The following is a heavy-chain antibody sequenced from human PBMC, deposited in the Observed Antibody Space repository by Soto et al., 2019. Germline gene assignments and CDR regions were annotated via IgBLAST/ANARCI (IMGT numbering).Heavy chain of an antibody. Sequence: GGSLRLSCAASGFTFSSYGMHWVRQAPGKGLEWVAVIWYDGSNKYYADSVKGRFTISRDNSKNTLYLQMNSLRAEDTAVYYCARNYYDSSGTIYGMDVWGQGTTVTVSS. CDR2: IWYDGSNK. J-gene: IGHJ6*02. V-gene: IGHV3-33*01. CDR1: GFTFSSYG. CDR3: ARNYYDSSGTIYGMDV. D-gene: IGHD3-22*01.